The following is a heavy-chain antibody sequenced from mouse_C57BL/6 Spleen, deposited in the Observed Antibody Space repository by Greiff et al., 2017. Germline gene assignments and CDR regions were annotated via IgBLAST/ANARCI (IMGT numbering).Heavy chain of an antibody. CDR1: GYTFTSYW. V-gene: IGHV1-50*01. CDR3: ARWDDYDYFDY. J-gene: IGHJ2*01. CDR2: IDPSDSYT. D-gene: IGHD2-4*01. Sequence: QVQLKQPGAELVKPGASVKLSCKASGYTFTSYWMQWVKQRPGQGLEWIGEIDPSDSYTNYNQKFKGKATLTVDTSSSTAYMQLSSLTSEDSAVYYCARWDDYDYFDYWGQGTTLTVSS.